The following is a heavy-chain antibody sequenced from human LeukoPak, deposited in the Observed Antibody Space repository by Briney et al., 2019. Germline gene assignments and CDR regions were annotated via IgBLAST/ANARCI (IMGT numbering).Heavy chain of an antibody. D-gene: IGHD1-14*01. J-gene: IGHJ4*02. CDR1: GFTFSDDG. CDR3: ARDRDRAEFYFDY. Sequence: AGGSLRLSCAASGFTFSDDGMRWVRQAPGKGLEWVAIIWDDGYNKYYADSERGRFTISSDNYKNTVYVLMNNMSAEDTAVYYCARDRDRAEFYFDYWGQGTLVTVSS. V-gene: IGHV3-33*01. CDR2: IWDDGYNK.